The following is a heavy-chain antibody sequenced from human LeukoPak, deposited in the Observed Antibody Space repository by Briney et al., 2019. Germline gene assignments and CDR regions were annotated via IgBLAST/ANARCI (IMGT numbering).Heavy chain of an antibody. J-gene: IGHJ4*02. Sequence: ASVKVSCKASGYNFPSYGINWVRQAPGQGLEWMGWIRPHTGETNSAQRFQDRVTMTTDTSTTTAYMELRSLRFDDTAVYYCARDRGGKGSAIFYWGQGSLVTVSS. CDR3: ARDRGGKGSAIFY. D-gene: IGHD2-2*01. V-gene: IGHV1-18*01. CDR2: IRPHTGET. CDR1: GYNFPSYG.